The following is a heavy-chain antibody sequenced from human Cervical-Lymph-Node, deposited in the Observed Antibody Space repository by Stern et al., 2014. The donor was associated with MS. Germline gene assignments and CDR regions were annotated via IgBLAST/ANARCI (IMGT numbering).Heavy chain of an antibody. CDR3: ARGRGFSGSFSNWIDL. CDR2: ISSDGGGK. Sequence: VQLVQSGGGVVQPGSSLRVSCAASGFTLSPYGVHWVRQSPGKGLQWLAVISSDGGGKQYSDSVKGRFTISRDNSNNTVSLHMSGLRSDDTALYLCARGRGFSGSFSNWIDLWGQGTLVTVSS. J-gene: IGHJ5*02. V-gene: IGHV3-30*19. D-gene: IGHD1-26*01. CDR1: GFTLSPYG.